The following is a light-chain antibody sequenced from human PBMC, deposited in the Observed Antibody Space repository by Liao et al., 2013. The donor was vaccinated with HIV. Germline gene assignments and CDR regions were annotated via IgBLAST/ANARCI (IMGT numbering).Light chain of an antibody. CDR3: QVWDSSSDHYV. Sequence: SYELTQPPSVSVAPGQTARITCGGNNIGSKSVHWYQQKPGQAPVLVIYYDSDRPSGIPERFSGSNSGNTATLTISRVEAGDEADYCCQVWDSSSDHYVFGTGTKVTVL. V-gene: IGLV3-21*01. CDR1: NIGSKS. CDR2: YDS. J-gene: IGLJ1*01.